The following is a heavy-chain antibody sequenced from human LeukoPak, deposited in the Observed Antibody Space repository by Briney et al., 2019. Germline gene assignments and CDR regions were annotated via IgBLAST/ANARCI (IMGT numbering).Heavy chain of an antibody. J-gene: IGHJ4*02. D-gene: IGHD2-15*01. CDR3: AREYCSGGSCSYFGY. Sequence: SGGSLRLSCAASGFTFDDYGMSWVRQAPGKGLEWVSGINWNGGSTGYADSVKGRFTISRDNAKNSLYLQMNSLRAEDTALYYCAREYCSGGSCSYFGYWSQGTPVTVSS. V-gene: IGHV3-20*04. CDR2: INWNGGST. CDR1: GFTFDDYG.